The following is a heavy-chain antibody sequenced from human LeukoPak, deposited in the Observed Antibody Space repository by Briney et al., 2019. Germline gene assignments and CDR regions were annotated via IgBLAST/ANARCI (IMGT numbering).Heavy chain of an antibody. Sequence: PGGSLRLSCAASGFTFSSYAMSWVRQAPGKGLEWVSAISGSGGSTYYADSVKGRFTISRDNSKNTLYLQMNSLRAEDTAVYYCAKASSTAIITMVRGVIIKPYDYWGQGTLITVSS. CDR2: ISGSGGST. D-gene: IGHD3-10*01. V-gene: IGHV3-23*01. CDR1: GFTFSSYA. CDR3: AKASSTAIITMVRGVIIKPYDY. J-gene: IGHJ4*02.